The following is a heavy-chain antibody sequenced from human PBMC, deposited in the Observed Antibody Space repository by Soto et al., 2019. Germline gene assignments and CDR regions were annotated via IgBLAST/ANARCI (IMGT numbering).Heavy chain of an antibody. CDR1: GFTFSSYA. V-gene: IGHV3-23*01. CDR3: AKDRLRTTVTTLDY. J-gene: IGHJ4*02. Sequence: PGGSLRLSCAASGFTFSSYALSWVRQAPGKGLEWVSAISGSGGSTYYADSVKGRFTISRDNSKNTLYLQMNSLRAEDTAVYYCAKDRLRTTVTTLDYWGQGTLVTVSS. CDR2: ISGSGGST. D-gene: IGHD4-17*01.